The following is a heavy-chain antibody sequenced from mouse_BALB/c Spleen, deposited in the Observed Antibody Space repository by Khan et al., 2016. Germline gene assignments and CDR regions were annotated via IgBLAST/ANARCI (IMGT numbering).Heavy chain of an antibody. V-gene: IGHV3-6*02. CDR2: ISYSGYN. D-gene: IGHD1-1*01. J-gene: IGHJ3*01. CDR1: GYSITSGYF. CDR3: AREVYYCAFAY. Sequence: EVQLQESGPGLVKPSQSLSLTCSVTGYSITSGYFWNWIRQFPGNKLEWMGYISYSGYNRYNPSLKNRISITRDTSKNQFFLKLNSVTTEDTATYYCAREVYYCAFAYWGQGTLVTVSA.